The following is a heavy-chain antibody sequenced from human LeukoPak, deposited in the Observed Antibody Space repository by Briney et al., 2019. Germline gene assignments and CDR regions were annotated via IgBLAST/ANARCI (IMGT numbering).Heavy chain of an antibody. J-gene: IGHJ4*02. CDR3: ARDFLTAVAGLFDY. CDR2: ISAYNGNT. Sequence: GASVKVSCKASGYTFISYGISWVRQAPGQGLEWMGWISAYNGNTNYAQKLQGRVTMTTDTSTSTAYMELRSLRSDDTAVYYCARDFLTAVAGLFDYWGQGTLVTVSS. CDR1: GYTFISYG. V-gene: IGHV1-18*01. D-gene: IGHD6-19*01.